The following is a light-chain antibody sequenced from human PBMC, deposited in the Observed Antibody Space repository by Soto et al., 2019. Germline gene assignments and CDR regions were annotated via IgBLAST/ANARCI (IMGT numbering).Light chain of an antibody. V-gene: IGKV1-39*01. J-gene: IGKJ1*01. Sequence: IQMTQSPSSLSASVGYRFTITCRSSQNINRYLNWYRQKSGQAPKLLIYAASTLQSGVTSRFSGSGSGTDFTLTISSLQPEDFETYYCQQTYGNPRTFGQGTKVDIK. CDR1: QNINRY. CDR2: AAS. CDR3: QQTYGNPRT.